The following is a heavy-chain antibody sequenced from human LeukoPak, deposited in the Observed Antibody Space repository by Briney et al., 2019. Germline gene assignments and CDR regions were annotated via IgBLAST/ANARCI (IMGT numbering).Heavy chain of an antibody. V-gene: IGHV3-23*01. CDR2: LSGSGGTT. CDR1: GFTVSSNY. J-gene: IGHJ4*02. CDR3: AKDGWDYYDRSGYPNDY. D-gene: IGHD3-22*01. Sequence: GGSLRLSCAASGFTVSSNYMSWVRQAPGKGLEWVSSLSGSGGTTYYADSVKGRFTISRDNSKNTLHLQMNSLRAEDTAVYYCAKDGWDYYDRSGYPNDYWGQGTLVTVSS.